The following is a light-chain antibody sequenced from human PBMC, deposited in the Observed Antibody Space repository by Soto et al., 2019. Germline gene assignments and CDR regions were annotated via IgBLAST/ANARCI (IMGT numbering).Light chain of an antibody. CDR3: QAYDISLSGSRV. CDR2: GNT. J-gene: IGLJ3*02. Sequence: QSVLTQPPSVSGTLGQRVTISCTGSSSNIGAGYDVHWYQQVPGTAPKLLIFGNTNRPSGVPDRFSGSKSGTSASLAITGLQAEDEADYYCQAYDISLSGSRVFGGGTKLTVL. CDR1: SSNIGAGYD. V-gene: IGLV1-40*01.